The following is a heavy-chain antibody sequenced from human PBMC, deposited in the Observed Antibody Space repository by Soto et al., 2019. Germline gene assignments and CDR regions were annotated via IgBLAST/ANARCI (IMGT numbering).Heavy chain of an antibody. CDR2: IYYSGST. CDR1: GGSISSGGYY. D-gene: IGHD3-22*01. J-gene: IGHJ4*02. CDR3: ARLDSSGYYYVYYFHC. V-gene: IGHV4-31*03. Sequence: SETLSLTCTVSGGSISSGGYYWSWIRQHPGKGLEWIGYIYYSGSTYYNPSLKSRVTISVGTSKNQFSLKLSSVTAADTAVYYCARLDSSGYYYVYYFHCWGQATLVTVSS.